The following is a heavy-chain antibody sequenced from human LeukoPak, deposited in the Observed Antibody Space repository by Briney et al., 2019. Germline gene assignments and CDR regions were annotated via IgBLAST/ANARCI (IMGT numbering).Heavy chain of an antibody. CDR2: IWYDGSKK. Sequence: GGSLRLSCAASGFTFRSYGMHWVRQAPGKGLEWVAVIWYDGSKKYYADSVKGRFTISRDNSKNTLDLQMDSLRAEDTAVCYCVRLDGATAFNLWGQGTLVTVSS. D-gene: IGHD4/OR15-4a*01. CDR1: GFTFRSYG. J-gene: IGHJ4*02. V-gene: IGHV3-33*01. CDR3: VRLDGATAFNL.